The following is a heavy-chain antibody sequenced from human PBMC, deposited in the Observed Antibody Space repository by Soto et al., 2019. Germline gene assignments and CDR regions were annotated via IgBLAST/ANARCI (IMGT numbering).Heavy chain of an antibody. CDR2: IYPGDSDT. J-gene: IGHJ4*02. D-gene: IGHD2-15*01. CDR1: GYSFTSYW. CDR3: ASGGVVAATRSAFDY. V-gene: IGHV5-51*01. Sequence: PGESLKISCKGSGYSFTSYWIGWVRQMPGKGLEWMGIIYPGDSDTRYSPSFQGQVTISADKSISTAYLQWSSLKASDTAMYYCASGGVVAATRSAFDYWGQGTLVTVSS.